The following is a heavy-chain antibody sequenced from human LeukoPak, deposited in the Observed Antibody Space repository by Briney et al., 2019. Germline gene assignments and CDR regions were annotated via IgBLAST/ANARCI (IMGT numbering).Heavy chain of an antibody. V-gene: IGHV3-74*03. CDR2: IDSNGGGP. J-gene: IGHJ4*02. CDR1: GFTFNIYW. D-gene: IGHD6-13*01. CDR3: ARAKYSSRWSLDY. Sequence: GGSLRLSCAPSGFTFNIYWMQWVRQVPGKGLVWVSRIDSNGGGPPYADSLNGRFTTSIDNGNNTIYLQMNSLRAEDTAIYYCARAKYSSRWSLDYWGQGALVTVSS.